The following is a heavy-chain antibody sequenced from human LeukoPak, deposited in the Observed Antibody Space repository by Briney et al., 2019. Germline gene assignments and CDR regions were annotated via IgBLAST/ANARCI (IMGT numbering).Heavy chain of an antibody. CDR1: GGSISSDDW. D-gene: IGHD3-22*01. Sequence: SETLSLTCSVSGGSISSDDWWNWVRQPPGTGLEWIGEIHQSGTTNYNPSLKSRVTVSVDKSKNQFSLKLTSLTAADTAIYYCARNGYYSLAYWGPGTLVTVSS. J-gene: IGHJ4*02. CDR3: ARNGYYSLAY. V-gene: IGHV4-4*02. CDR2: IHQSGTT.